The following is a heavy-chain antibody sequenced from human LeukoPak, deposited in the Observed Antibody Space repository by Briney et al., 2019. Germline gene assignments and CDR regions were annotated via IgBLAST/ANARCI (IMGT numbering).Heavy chain of an antibody. J-gene: IGHJ4*02. CDR3: ASTYFAIAAAGTVHFDY. Sequence: SETLSLTCTVSGGSISSSSYYWGWIRQPPGKGLVWIGRIYYSGSTYYNPSLKSRVTISVDTSKNQFSLKLSSVTAADTAVYYCASTYFAIAAAGTVHFDYWGQGTLVTVSS. D-gene: IGHD6-13*01. V-gene: IGHV4-39*01. CDR1: GGSISSSSYY. CDR2: IYYSGST.